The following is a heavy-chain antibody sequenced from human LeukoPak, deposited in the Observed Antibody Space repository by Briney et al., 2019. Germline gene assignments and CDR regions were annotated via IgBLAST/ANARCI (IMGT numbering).Heavy chain of an antibody. V-gene: IGHV5-51*01. D-gene: IGHD3-22*01. J-gene: IGHJ4*02. Sequence: GESLKISCKGSGYSFTSYWIGWVRQLPGKGLEWMGIIYPGDSDTRYSPSFQGQVTISADKSISTAYLQWSSLKASDTAMYYCAKDRVRYYDSSGYYERWGQGTLVTVSS. CDR3: AKDRVRYYDSSGYYER. CDR1: GYSFTSYW. CDR2: IYPGDSDT.